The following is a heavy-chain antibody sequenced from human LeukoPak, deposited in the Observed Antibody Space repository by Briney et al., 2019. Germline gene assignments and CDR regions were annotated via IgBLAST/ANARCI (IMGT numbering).Heavy chain of an antibody. D-gene: IGHD2-15*01. Sequence: SETLSLTCAVLGGSFNNYYWSWIRQPPGKGLEWVGEINHSGSTTYNSSLKSRVIISVDTSRSQFSLNLNSVTAADTAVYYCARRGSGGGRCFDAWGQGILVTVSS. J-gene: IGHJ4*02. CDR2: INHSGST. CDR3: ARRGSGGGRCFDA. CDR1: GGSFNNYY. V-gene: IGHV4-34*01.